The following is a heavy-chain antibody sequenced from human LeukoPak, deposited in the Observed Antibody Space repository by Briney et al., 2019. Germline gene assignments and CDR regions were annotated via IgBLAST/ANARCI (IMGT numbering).Heavy chain of an antibody. D-gene: IGHD3-22*01. CDR2: ISGSAGGT. CDR3: AKRGVVIRVILVGFHKEAYHFDP. CDR1: GITLSNYG. V-gene: IGHV3-23*01. J-gene: IGHJ5*02. Sequence: GGSLRLSCAVSGITLSNYGMSWVRQAPGKGLEWVAGISGSAGGTYYADSVKGRFTVSRDNAKNTLYLQLNNLRAEDTAVYFCAKRGVVIRVILVGFHKEAYHFDPWGQGALATVSS.